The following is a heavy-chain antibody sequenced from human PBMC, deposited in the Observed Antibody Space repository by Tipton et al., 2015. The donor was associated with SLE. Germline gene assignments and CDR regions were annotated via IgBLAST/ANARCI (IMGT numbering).Heavy chain of an antibody. D-gene: IGHD1/OR15-1a*01. CDR3: ARRNTAPVKAAFDI. Sequence: QSGPEVKKPGSSVKVSCKASGGTFSSYAISWVRQAPGQGLEWMGGIIPIFGTANYAQKFQGRVTITADESTSTAYMELSSLRSEDTAVYYCARRNTAPVKAAFDIWGQGTMVTVSS. CDR1: GGTFSSYA. CDR2: IIPIFGTA. V-gene: IGHV1-69*01. J-gene: IGHJ3*02.